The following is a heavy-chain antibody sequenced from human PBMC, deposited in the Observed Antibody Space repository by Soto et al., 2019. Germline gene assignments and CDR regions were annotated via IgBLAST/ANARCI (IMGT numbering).Heavy chain of an antibody. Sequence: GESLKISCKGSGYSFTSYWIGWVRQMPGKGLEWMGIIYPGDSDTRYSPSFQGQVTISADKSISTAYLQWSSLKASDTAMYYCARHRGGWYLGDRRGIEFDYWGQGTLVTVSS. CDR1: GYSFTSYW. CDR3: ARHRGGWYLGDRRGIEFDY. D-gene: IGHD6-19*01. J-gene: IGHJ4*02. CDR2: IYPGDSDT. V-gene: IGHV5-51*01.